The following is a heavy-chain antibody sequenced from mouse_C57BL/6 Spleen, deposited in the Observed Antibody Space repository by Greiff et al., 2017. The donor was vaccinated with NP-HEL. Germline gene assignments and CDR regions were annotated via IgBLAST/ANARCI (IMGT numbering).Heavy chain of an antibody. J-gene: IGHJ4*01. V-gene: IGHV1-9*01. Sequence: VKLMESGAELMKPGASVKLSCKATGYTFTGYWIEWVKQRPGHGLEWIGEILPGNGSTNYNEKFKGKATFTADTSSNTAYMQLSSLTTEDAAIYYCARYDYDEGAYAMDYWGQGTSVTVSS. CDR3: ARYDYDEGAYAMDY. D-gene: IGHD2-4*01. CDR2: ILPGNGST. CDR1: GYTFTGYW.